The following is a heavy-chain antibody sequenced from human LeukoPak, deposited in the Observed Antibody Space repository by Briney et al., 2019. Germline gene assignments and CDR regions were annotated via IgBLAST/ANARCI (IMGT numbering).Heavy chain of an antibody. Sequence: PGGSLRLSCAASGFTFSSYWMHWVRQAPGKGLVWVSRIKSDESTNYADSVKGRFTISRDNAKNTLSLQMNSLRAEDTGVYYCARAPSEIGGYYPEYFRHWGQGTLVTVSS. V-gene: IGHV3-74*01. CDR2: IKSDEST. D-gene: IGHD3-22*01. J-gene: IGHJ1*01. CDR3: ARAPSEIGGYYPEYFRH. CDR1: GFTFSSYW.